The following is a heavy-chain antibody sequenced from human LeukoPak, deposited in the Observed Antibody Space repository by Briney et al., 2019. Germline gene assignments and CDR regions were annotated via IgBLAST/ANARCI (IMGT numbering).Heavy chain of an antibody. CDR1: GGSISSYY. CDR3: ARGSGSYYKITHFDY. J-gene: IGHJ4*02. CDR2: IYYSGSI. Sequence: SETLSLTCTVSGGSISSYYWSWIRQPPGKGLEWIGYIYYSGSINYNPSLKSRVTISVDTSKNQFSLKLSSVTAADTAVYYCARGSGSYYKITHFDYWGQGTLVTVSS. D-gene: IGHD1-26*01. V-gene: IGHV4-59*01.